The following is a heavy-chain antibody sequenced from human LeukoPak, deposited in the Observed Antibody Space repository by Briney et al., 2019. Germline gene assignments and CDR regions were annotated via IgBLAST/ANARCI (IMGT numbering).Heavy chain of an antibody. V-gene: IGHV3-7*03. D-gene: IGHD4-17*01. Sequence: SGGSLRLSCAASGFTLSSYWMSWVRQAPGKGLEWVGNIKQDGSEQYSVDSVKGRFTISRDNAKSSLYLQMNSLRAEDAAVYYCARGRTTVTPSIVDYWGQGTLVTVSS. CDR1: GFTLSSYW. CDR2: IKQDGSEQ. CDR3: ARGRTTVTPSIVDY. J-gene: IGHJ4*02.